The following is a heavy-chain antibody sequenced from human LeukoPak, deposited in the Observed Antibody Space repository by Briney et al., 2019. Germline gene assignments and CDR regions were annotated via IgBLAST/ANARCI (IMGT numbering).Heavy chain of an antibody. CDR3: ARGKDSGGWYGGRRVYSYYMDV. Sequence: SETLSLTCAVYGGSFTTYLWRWLRQPPGKGREWIGEINHSGDTNYSPSLESRVTISVDTSKNQISLRLTSATAADTAVYYCARGKDSGGWYGGRRVYSYYMDVWGKGTTVTVSS. CDR1: GGSFTTYL. J-gene: IGHJ6*03. V-gene: IGHV4-34*01. D-gene: IGHD6-19*01. CDR2: INHSGDT.